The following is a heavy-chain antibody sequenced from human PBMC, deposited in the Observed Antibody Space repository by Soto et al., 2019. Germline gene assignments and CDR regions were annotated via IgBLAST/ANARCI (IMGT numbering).Heavy chain of an antibody. CDR3: ARDLHDYIWGSYRYTSPALNY. D-gene: IGHD3-16*02. CDR2: IKQDGSEK. Sequence: GGSLRLSCAASGFTFSSYWMSWVRQAPGKGLEWVANIKQDGSEKYYVDSVKGRFTISRDNAKNSLYLQMNSLRAEDTAVYYCARDLHDYIWGSYRYTSPALNYWGQGTLVTVSS. J-gene: IGHJ4*02. CDR1: GFTFSSYW. V-gene: IGHV3-7*01.